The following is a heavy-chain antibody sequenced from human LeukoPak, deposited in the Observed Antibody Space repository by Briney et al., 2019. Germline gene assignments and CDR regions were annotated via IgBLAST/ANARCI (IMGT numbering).Heavy chain of an antibody. V-gene: IGHV1-2*02. CDR1: GYTFTGYY. CDR3: AGGGYYDSSGYYYPFDY. D-gene: IGHD3-22*01. CDR2: INPNSGGT. Sequence: GASVKVSCKASGYTFTGYYMHWVRQAPGQGLEWMGWINPNSGGTNSARKFQGRVTMTRDTSISTAYMELSRLRSDDTAVYYCAGGGYYDSSGYYYPFDYWGQGTLVTVSS. J-gene: IGHJ4*02.